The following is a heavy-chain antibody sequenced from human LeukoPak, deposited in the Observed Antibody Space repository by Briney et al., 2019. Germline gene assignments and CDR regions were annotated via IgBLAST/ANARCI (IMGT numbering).Heavy chain of an antibody. CDR2: IYHSGST. CDR1: GGSISSSTYY. CDR3: ARIALRGY. D-gene: IGHD3-10*01. J-gene: IGHJ4*02. Sequence: PSETLSLTCTVSGGSISSSTYYWGWIRQPPGKGLEWIGSIYHSGSTYYNPSLKSRVTISVDTSKNQFSLKLSSVTAADTAVYYCARIALRGYWGQGTLVTVSS. V-gene: IGHV4-39*07.